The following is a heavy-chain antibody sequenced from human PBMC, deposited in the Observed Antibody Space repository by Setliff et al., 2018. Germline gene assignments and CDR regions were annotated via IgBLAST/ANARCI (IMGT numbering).Heavy chain of an antibody. Sequence: GGSLRLSCAASGFRFSDLYMSWVRQVPGKGLEWFSKISGAGTTVYYADSVRGRFTIFRDNAKNSLFLQMNSLRAEDSAVYFCARDVYDFRTGQGGPWGQGTRVTVSS. V-gene: IGHV3-11*04. CDR3: ARDVYDFRTGQGGP. J-gene: IGHJ5*02. D-gene: IGHD3-3*01. CDR2: ISGAGTTV. CDR1: GFRFSDLY.